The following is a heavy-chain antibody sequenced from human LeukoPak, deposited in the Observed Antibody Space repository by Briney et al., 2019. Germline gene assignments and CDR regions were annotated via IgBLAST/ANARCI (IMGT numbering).Heavy chain of an antibody. V-gene: IGHV1-69*04. CDR3: ARGKLRFLEWLPLKKNWFDP. Sequence: ASVKVSCKASGGTFSSYAISWVRQAPGQGLEWMGRIIPILGIANYAQKFQGRVTMTRNTSISTAYMELSSLRSEDTAVYYCARGKLRFLEWLPLKKNWFDPWGQGTLVTVSS. CDR2: IIPILGIA. D-gene: IGHD3-3*01. J-gene: IGHJ5*02. CDR1: GGTFSSYA.